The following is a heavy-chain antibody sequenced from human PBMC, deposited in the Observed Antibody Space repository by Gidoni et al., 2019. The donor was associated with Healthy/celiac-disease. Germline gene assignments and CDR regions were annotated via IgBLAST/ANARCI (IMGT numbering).Heavy chain of an antibody. J-gene: IGHJ4*02. Sequence: QLQLQESGSGLVKPSQTLSLTCAVAGGSISSGGYSWSWIRQPPGKGLEWIGYIYHSGSTSYNPSLKSRVTISVDRSKNQFSLKLSSVTAADTAVYYCAREGRASGLTNWGQGTLVTVSS. CDR3: AREGRASGLTN. CDR1: GGSISSGGYS. D-gene: IGHD2-15*01. V-gene: IGHV4-30-2*01. CDR2: IYHSGST.